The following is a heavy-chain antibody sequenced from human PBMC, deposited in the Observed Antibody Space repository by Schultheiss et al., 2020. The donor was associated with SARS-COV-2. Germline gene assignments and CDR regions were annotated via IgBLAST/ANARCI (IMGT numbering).Heavy chain of an antibody. V-gene: IGHV4-31*03. CDR3: ARGGVVAATAIDY. CDR2: IYYSGST. D-gene: IGHD2-15*01. J-gene: IGHJ4*02. Sequence: SETLSLTCTVSGGSISSGGYYWSWIRQHPGKGLEWIGYIYYSGSTYYNPSLKSRVAISVDTSRDHFSLKVSSVTAADTAVYYCARGGVVAATAIDYWGQGTLVTVSS. CDR1: GGSISSGGYY.